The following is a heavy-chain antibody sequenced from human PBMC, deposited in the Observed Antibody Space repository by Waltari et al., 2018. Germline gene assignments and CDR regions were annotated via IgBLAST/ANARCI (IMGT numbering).Heavy chain of an antibody. CDR1: GFTFSNYL. J-gene: IGHJ4*02. Sequence: EVQLVESGGGLVQPGGSLRLSCAASGFTFSNYLRTWVRQAPGKGREWVSNKKQDGSEKYYVDSGKGRFTISRDNAKNSRYLQMNSLRAEDTAVYYCARGRATNDYWGQGTLVTVSS. CDR2: KKQDGSEK. V-gene: IGHV3-7*01. CDR3: ARGRATNDY.